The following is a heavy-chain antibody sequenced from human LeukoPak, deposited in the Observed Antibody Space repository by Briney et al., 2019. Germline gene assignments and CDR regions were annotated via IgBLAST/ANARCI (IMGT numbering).Heavy chain of an antibody. CDR2: ISGSGGRT. CDR3: AKEVYCGRDCYNPGYGVDV. Sequence: GGSLRLSCAASGFSFSNYGMHWVRQAPGKGLEWVAVISGSGGRTYYANSVKGRFTISRDNSKNTLSLQMNSLRDEDTATYYCAKEVYCGRDCYNPGYGVDVWGQGTTVTVSS. CDR1: GFSFSNYG. D-gene: IGHD2-21*02. J-gene: IGHJ6*02. V-gene: IGHV3-23*01.